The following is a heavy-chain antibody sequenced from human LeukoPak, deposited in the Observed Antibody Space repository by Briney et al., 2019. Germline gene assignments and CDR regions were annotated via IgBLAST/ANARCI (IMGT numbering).Heavy chain of an antibody. CDR3: ARTYDFWSGLYYFDY. J-gene: IGHJ4*02. Sequence: SETLSLTCTVSGGSISSYYWSWIRQPPGKGLEWIGYIYYSGSTNYNPSLKSRVTISVDTSKNQFSLKLSSVTAADTAVYYCARTYDFWSGLYYFDYWGQGTLVTVSS. CDR1: GGSISSYY. V-gene: IGHV4-59*01. D-gene: IGHD3-3*01. CDR2: IYYSGST.